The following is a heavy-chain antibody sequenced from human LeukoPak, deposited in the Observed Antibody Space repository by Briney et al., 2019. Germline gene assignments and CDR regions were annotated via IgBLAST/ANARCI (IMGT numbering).Heavy chain of an antibody. Sequence: ASVKVSCKASGYTFTSYGISWVRQAPGQGLEWMGWISAYNGNTNYAQKLQGRVTMTTDTSTSTAYMELRSLRSDDTAVYYCARVGYSGYDNPSEFDYWGQGTLVTVSS. CDR1: GYTFTSYG. CDR2: ISAYNGNT. D-gene: IGHD5-12*01. CDR3: ARVGYSGYDNPSEFDY. J-gene: IGHJ4*02. V-gene: IGHV1-18*01.